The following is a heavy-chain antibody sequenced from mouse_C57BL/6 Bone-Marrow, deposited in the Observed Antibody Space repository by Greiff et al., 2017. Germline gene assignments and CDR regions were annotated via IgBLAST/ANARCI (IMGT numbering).Heavy chain of an antibody. D-gene: IGHD1-1*01. CDR2: INPNNGGT. V-gene: IGHV1-26*01. CDR3: ARDYYGSSWYFDY. J-gene: IGHJ2*01. CDR1: GYTFTDYY. Sequence: EVQLQQSGPELVKTGASGKISCKASGYTFTDYYMNWVKQSHGKSLEWIGDINPNNGGTSYNQKLKGKATLTVDKSSSTAYMELRSLTSEDSAVYYCARDYYGSSWYFDYWGQGTILTVSS.